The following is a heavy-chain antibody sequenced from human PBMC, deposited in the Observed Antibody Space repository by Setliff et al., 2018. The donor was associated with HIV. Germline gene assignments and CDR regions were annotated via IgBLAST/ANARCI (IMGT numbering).Heavy chain of an antibody. Sequence: GGSLRLSCAASGFTFRNYKFNWVRQAPGKGLEWVANIRQGGSEKYYVDSVKGRFTISRGNANNSMYLEMNSLRAEDTAVYYCAREGGSGTTVHFDSWGQGTLVTVSS. J-gene: IGHJ4*02. D-gene: IGHD1-1*01. V-gene: IGHV3-7*01. CDR1: GFTFRNYK. CDR3: AREGGSGTTVHFDS. CDR2: IRQGGSEK.